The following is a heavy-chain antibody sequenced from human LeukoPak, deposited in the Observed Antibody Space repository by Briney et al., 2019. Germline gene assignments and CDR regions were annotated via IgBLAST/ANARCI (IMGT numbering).Heavy chain of an antibody. V-gene: IGHV1-69*13. Sequence: GASVKVSCKASGHTFTSYGISWVRQAPGQGLEWMGGINPIFGTAKYAQKFQGRVTITADESTSTAYMELSSLRSEDTAVYYCASLPYYDGSGYWSGFDYWGQGTLVTVSS. J-gene: IGHJ4*02. CDR2: INPIFGTA. CDR1: GHTFTSYG. D-gene: IGHD3-22*01. CDR3: ASLPYYDGSGYWSGFDY.